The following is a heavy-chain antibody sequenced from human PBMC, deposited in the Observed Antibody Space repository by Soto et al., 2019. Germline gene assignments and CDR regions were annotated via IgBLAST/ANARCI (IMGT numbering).Heavy chain of an antibody. V-gene: IGHV4-31*03. Sequence: ASETLSLTCTVSGGSISSGGYYWSWIRQHPGKGLEWIGYIYYSGSTYYNPSLKIRVTISVDMSKNQFSLKLSSVTAADTAVYYCAREGPRLSDDWFDPWGQGTLVTVSS. CDR2: IYYSGST. CDR3: AREGPRLSDDWFDP. CDR1: GGSISSGGYY. J-gene: IGHJ5*02.